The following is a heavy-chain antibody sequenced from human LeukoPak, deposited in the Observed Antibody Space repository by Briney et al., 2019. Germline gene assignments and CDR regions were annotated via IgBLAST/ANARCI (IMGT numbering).Heavy chain of an antibody. D-gene: IGHD3-10*01. Sequence: SETLSLTCTVSGGSISSYYWSWIRQPPRKGLEWIGYIYYSGGTNYNPSLKSRVTISVDTSKNQFSLKLSSVTAADTAVYYCARPQGSGSYYRYWGQGTLVTVSS. V-gene: IGHV4-59*08. CDR1: GGSISSYY. CDR3: ARPQGSGSYYRY. J-gene: IGHJ4*02. CDR2: IYYSGGT.